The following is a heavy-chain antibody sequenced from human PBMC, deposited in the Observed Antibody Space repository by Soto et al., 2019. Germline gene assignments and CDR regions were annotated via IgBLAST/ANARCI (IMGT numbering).Heavy chain of an antibody. CDR3: AKGDNLGPKTGYAFDT. CDR1: GDSVSSNTAS. D-gene: IGHD5-12*01. V-gene: IGHV6-1*01. Sequence: PSQTLSLTCAISGDSVSSNTASWNWVRQSPSRGLEWLGRTYSRSKWYNDYAVSVKSRIIINPDTSKNQFSLQLNSVTPEDTAVYYCAKGDNLGPKTGYAFDTWDPGILVTVSS. J-gene: IGHJ4*01. CDR2: TYSRSKWYN.